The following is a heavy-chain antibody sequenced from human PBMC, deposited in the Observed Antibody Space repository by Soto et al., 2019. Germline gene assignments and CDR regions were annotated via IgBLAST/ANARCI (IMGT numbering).Heavy chain of an antibody. CDR3: ARTAGGRGRGALDI. CDR1: GFTFSSYG. CDR2: IPNTENKK. Sequence: DLEESGGGVVQPGTSLRLSCVASGFTFSSYGMHWVRQAPGKWLEWVAVIPNTENKKYYADSVKGRFTISRDNSQNTLFLQMDSLMSEDTAMYYCARTAGGRGRGALDIWGQGTMVTVS. J-gene: IGHJ3*02. V-gene: IGHV3-30-3*01. D-gene: IGHD6-13*01.